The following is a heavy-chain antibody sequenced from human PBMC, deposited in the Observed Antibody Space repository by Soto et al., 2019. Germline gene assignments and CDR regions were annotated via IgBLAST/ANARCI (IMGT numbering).Heavy chain of an antibody. CDR1: GFTFSDHY. V-gene: IGHV3-72*01. CDR2: TRNKANSYTT. J-gene: IGHJ4*02. D-gene: IGHD6-19*01. CDR3: AREDYSSGWHQFDY. Sequence: PGGSLRLSCAASGFTFSDHYMDWVRQAPGKGLEWVGRTRNKANSYTTEYAASVKGRFTISRDDSKNSLYLQMNSLKTEDTAVYYCAREDYSSGWHQFDYWGQGTLVTVSS.